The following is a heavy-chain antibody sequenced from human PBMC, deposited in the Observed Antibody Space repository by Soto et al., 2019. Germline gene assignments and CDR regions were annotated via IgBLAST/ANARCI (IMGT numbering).Heavy chain of an antibody. V-gene: IGHV4-34*01. Sequence: SETLSLTCAVYGGSFSGYYWSWIRQPPGKGLEWIGEINHSGSTNYNPSLKSRVTISVDTSKNQFSLKLSSVTAADTAVYYCARGEESSAMPTVGLDYWGQGTLVTVSS. CDR2: INHSGST. D-gene: IGHD2-2*01. CDR1: GGSFSGYY. CDR3: ARGEESSAMPTVGLDY. J-gene: IGHJ4*02.